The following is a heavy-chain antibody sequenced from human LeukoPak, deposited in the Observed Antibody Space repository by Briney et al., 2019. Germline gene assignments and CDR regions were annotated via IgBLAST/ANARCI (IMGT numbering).Heavy chain of an antibody. Sequence: ASVKVSCKASGYTFTSYYXXXXXQAPGQGLEXXXXXXXXXXSTSYAQKFQGRVTMTRDTSTSTVYMELSSLRSEDTAVYYCARDPDCSSTSCRYQPHHWFDPWGQGTLVTVSS. CDR1: GYTFTSYY. CDR3: ARDPDCSSTSCRYQPHHWFDP. V-gene: IGHV1-46*01. J-gene: IGHJ5*02. CDR2: XXXXXXST. D-gene: IGHD2-2*01.